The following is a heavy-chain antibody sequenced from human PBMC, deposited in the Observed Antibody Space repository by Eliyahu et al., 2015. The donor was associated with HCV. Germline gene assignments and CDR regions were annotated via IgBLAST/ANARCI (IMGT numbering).Heavy chain of an antibody. CDR3: TRDRDSEVLRPSYCRGANCLAFDP. V-gene: IGHV3-49*04. CDR2: IRSKVYGGTT. J-gene: IGHJ5*02. CDR1: GFIFDDYS. D-gene: IGHD4/OR15-4a*01. Sequence: DVQLVESGGGLVQPGRSLRLSCSASGFIFDDYSMTWVRXAPGKGLEWVGFIRSKVYGGTTEYAASMKGRFTISRDDSKSIAYLQMSSLKTEDTAVYYCTRDRDSEVLRPSYCRGANCLAFDPWGQGTLVTVSS.